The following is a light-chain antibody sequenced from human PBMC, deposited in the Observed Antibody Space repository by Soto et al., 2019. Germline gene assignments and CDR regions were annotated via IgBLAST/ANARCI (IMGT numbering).Light chain of an antibody. V-gene: IGLV2-18*02. CDR3: SSYTSSSTYG. Sequence: QSVLTQPPSVSGSPGQSVAISCTGTSSDVGNSNGVSWYHQPPGTAPKLMIYDVNNRPSGVPDRFSGSKSGNTASLTISGLQAEDEGDYYCSSYTSSSTYGFGTGTKVTVL. CDR1: SSDVGNSNG. J-gene: IGLJ1*01. CDR2: DVN.